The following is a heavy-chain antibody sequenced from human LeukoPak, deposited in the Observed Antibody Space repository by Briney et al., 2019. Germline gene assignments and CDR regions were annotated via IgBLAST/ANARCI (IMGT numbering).Heavy chain of an antibody. J-gene: IGHJ4*02. D-gene: IGHD4-11*01. CDR1: GGSISSGGYY. Sequence: SETLSLTCTVSGGSISSGGYYWSWIRQPPGKGLEWIGYIYHSGSTYYNPSLKSRVTISVDRSKNQFSLKLSSVTAADTAVYYCAREAYSKGNDYWGQGTLVTVSS. CDR3: AREAYSKGNDY. V-gene: IGHV4-30-2*01. CDR2: IYHSGST.